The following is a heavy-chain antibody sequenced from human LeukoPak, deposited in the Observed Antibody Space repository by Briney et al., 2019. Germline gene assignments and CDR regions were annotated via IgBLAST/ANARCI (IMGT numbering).Heavy chain of an antibody. CDR2: ISSSSSYI. CDR1: GFTFSSYS. D-gene: IGHD6-6*01. J-gene: IGHJ4*02. CDR3: ARDKGGSGRDSVDPHSSFDY. V-gene: IGHV3-21*01. Sequence: GGSLRLSCAASGFTFSSYSMNWVRQAPGKGLEWVSSISSSSSYIYYADSVKGRFTISRDNAKNSLYLQMNSLRAEDTAVYYCARDKGGSGRDSVDPHSSFDYWGQGTLVTVSS.